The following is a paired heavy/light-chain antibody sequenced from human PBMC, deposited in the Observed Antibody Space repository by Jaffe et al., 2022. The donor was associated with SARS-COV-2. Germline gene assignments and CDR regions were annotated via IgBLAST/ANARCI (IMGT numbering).Heavy chain of an antibody. CDR1: GFTLGGYS. CDR2: IRTEAFGGTA. J-gene: IGHJ4*02. Sequence: EEQLVESGGGLVQPGRSLRLSCTASGFTLGGYSMSWFRQPPGKGLEWVGFIRTEAFGGTADYAASVKGRFTISRDDSKSVAYLQMNSLTIDDTAVYFCSRNAEHYDLLTGYYKGYYFDQWGQGALVTVSS. D-gene: IGHD3-9*01. CDR3: SRNAEHYDLLTGYYKGYYFDQ. V-gene: IGHV3-49*03.
Light chain of an antibody. CDR2: GAS. CDR1: ENINIY. V-gene: IGKV3-15*01. Sequence: EIVMTQSPVTLSMSPGERATLSCRASENINIYLAWYQQKPGQAPRLLIYGASTRATDIPDRFSGSGSGTDFTLTISSLQSEDFAVYYCQQYNKRPPWTFGQGTRVEI. J-gene: IGKJ1*01. CDR3: QQYNKRPPWT.